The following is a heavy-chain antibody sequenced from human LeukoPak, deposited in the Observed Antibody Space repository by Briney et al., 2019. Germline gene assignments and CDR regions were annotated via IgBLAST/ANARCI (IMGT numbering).Heavy chain of an antibody. D-gene: IGHD2-2*01. V-gene: IGHV4-61*02. Sequence: PSQTLSLTCTVPGGSISSGSYYWSWIRQPAGKGLEWIGRIYTSGSTNYNPSLKSRVTISVDTSKNQFSLKLSSVTAADTAVYYCAREGCSSTSCYRLYYYYYMDVWGKGTTVTVSS. CDR2: IYTSGST. J-gene: IGHJ6*03. CDR1: GGSISSGSYY. CDR3: AREGCSSTSCYRLYYYYYMDV.